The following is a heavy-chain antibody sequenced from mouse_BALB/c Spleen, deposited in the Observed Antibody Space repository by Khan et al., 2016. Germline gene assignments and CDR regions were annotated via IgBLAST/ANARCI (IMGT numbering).Heavy chain of an antibody. V-gene: IGHV6-6*02. CDR3: TRLTGGYYYAMDY. D-gene: IGHD4-1*01. CDR1: GFTFSNYW. Sequence: EVKLEESGGGLVQPGGSMKLSCVASGFTFSNYWMNWVRQSPEKGLEWVAEIRLKSNNYATHYAESVKGRFTISRDDSKSSVYLQMNNLRAEDTGIDYCTRLTGGYYYAMDYWGQGTSVTVSS. J-gene: IGHJ4*01. CDR2: IRLKSNNYAT.